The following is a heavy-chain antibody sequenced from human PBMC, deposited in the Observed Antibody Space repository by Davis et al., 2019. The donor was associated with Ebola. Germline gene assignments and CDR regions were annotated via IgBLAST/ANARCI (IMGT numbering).Heavy chain of an antibody. Sequence: AASVKVSCKASGYTFTSYYMHWVRQAPGQGLEWMGIINPSGGSTSYAQKFQGRVTMTRNTSISTAYMELSSLRSEDTAVYYCAREDGAVTATIHNWFDPWGQGTLVTVSS. D-gene: IGHD5-12*01. CDR2: INPSGGST. V-gene: IGHV1-46*01. CDR3: AREDGAVTATIHNWFDP. CDR1: GYTFTSYY. J-gene: IGHJ5*02.